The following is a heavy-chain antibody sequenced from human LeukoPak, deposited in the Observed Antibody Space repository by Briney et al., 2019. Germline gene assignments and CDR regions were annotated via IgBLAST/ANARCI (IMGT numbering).Heavy chain of an antibody. CDR3: STLTSRGLSDS. V-gene: IGHV3-15*07. Sequence: SGGSLRLSCAAPGFTFTNAWMNWVRQAPGKGLEWVGRIKSKADGETIDYAAPVKGRFTFSRDDSKNMLYLQMNSLKSEDTAVYYCSTLTSRGLSDSWGQGTLVTVSS. D-gene: IGHD1-20*01. J-gene: IGHJ4*02. CDR1: GFTFTNAW. CDR2: IKSKADGETI.